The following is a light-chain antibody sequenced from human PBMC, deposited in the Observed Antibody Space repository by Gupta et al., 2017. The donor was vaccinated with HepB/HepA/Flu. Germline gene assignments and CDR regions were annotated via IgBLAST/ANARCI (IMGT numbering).Light chain of an antibody. CDR3: QSYANSRSGPGV. J-gene: IGLJ3*02. CDR1: SSNIGAGYD. CDR2: GNS. Sequence: VTISCTGSSSNIGAGYDVHWYQQLPGTAPKLLIYGNSNRPSGVPDRFSGSKSGTSASLAITGLQAEEEAEYDCQSYANSRSGPGVFGGGTKLTVL. V-gene: IGLV1-40*01.